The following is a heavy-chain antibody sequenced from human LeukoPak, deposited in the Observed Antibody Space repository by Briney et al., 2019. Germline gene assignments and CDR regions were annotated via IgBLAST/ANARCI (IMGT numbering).Heavy chain of an antibody. J-gene: IGHJ5*02. CDR1: GGSISTYY. CDR3: VRESLGVFPYWFDP. Sequence: KPSETLSLTCTVSGGSISTYYWSWIRQPAGKGLEWIGRIYSSGSTNYNPSLESRVTMSVDTSQNQFSLKLSSVTAADTAVYYCVRESLGVFPYWFDPWGQGTLVTVSS. V-gene: IGHV4-4*07. CDR2: IYSSGST. D-gene: IGHD3-3*01.